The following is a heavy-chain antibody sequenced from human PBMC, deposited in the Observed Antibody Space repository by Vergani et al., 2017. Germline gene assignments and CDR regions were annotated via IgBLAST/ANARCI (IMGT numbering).Heavy chain of an antibody. D-gene: IGHD2-2*01. CDR1: GFSFSSFG. CDR2: IHYDGSHE. CDR3: ARDRGCATISCYVSGAFDY. V-gene: IGHV3-30*02. Sequence: VQLLESGGGLAQPGGSLRLSCAASGFSFSSFGFHWVRQAPGKGLEWVAFIHYDGSHEYYIDAVKGRFTISRDNSKNTLILQMNGLRAEDTAVYYCARDRGCATISCYVSGAFDYWGLGTLVSVSS. J-gene: IGHJ4*02.